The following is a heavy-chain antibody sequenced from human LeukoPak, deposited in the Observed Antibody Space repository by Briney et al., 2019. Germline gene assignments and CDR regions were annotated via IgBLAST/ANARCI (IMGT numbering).Heavy chain of an antibody. J-gene: IGHJ4*02. CDR3: ARDGRSSGGDFDY. Sequence: PGASVKVSCKASGGTFTSYAISWVRQAPGQGLEWMGGIIPIFGTANYAQNFQGRVTITADESTSTAYMELSSLGSEDTAVYYCARDGRSSGGDFDYWGQGTLVTVSS. V-gene: IGHV1-69*13. CDR1: GGTFTSYA. D-gene: IGHD3-22*01. CDR2: IIPIFGTA.